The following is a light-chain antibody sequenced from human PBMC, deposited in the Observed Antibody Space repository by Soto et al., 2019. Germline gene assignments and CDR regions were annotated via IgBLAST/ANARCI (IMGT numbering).Light chain of an antibody. V-gene: IGKV3-15*01. CDR3: QQSFSTLIT. Sequence: EIVMRQSPATLSVSPGERATLSCRASQSVSSNLAWYQQKPGQAPRLLIYGASTRATGIPARFSGSGSGTDFTLTISSLQPEDFATYYCQQSFSTLITFGPGTRLEIK. J-gene: IGKJ5*01. CDR1: QSVSSN. CDR2: GAS.